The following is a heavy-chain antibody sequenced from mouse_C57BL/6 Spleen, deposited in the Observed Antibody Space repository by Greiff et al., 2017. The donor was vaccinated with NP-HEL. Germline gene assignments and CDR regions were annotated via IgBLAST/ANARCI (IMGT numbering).Heavy chain of an antibody. CDR3: AGDGSYYYAMDY. V-gene: IGHV1-55*01. CDR1: GYTFTSYW. J-gene: IGHJ4*01. Sequence: VQLQQPGAELVKPGASVKMSCKASGYTFTSYWITWVKQRPGQGLEWIGDIYPGTGSTNYNEKFKSKATLTVDTSSSTAYMQLSSLTSEDSAVYYCAGDGSYYYAMDYWGQGTSVTVSS. CDR2: IYPGTGST.